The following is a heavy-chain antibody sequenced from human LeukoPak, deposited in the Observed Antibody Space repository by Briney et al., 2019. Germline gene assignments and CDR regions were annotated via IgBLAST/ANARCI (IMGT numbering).Heavy chain of an antibody. CDR2: IYQSGTT. V-gene: IGHV4-59*08. D-gene: IGHD3-10*01. J-gene: IGHJ4*02. CDR1: GGSINNYY. CDR3: ASYSVSLVRGVDY. Sequence: PSETLSLTCTVSGGSINNYYWGWIRQPPGKGLEWIGSIYQSGTTYFNPSLTSRVTISLDTSKNQFSLKLSSVTAADTAVYYCASYSVSLVRGVDYWGQGTLVTVSS.